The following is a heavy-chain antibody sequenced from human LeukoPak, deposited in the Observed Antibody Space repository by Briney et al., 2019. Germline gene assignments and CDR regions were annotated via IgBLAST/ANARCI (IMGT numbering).Heavy chain of an antibody. V-gene: IGHV3-23*01. CDR2: ISGSGGST. D-gene: IGHD3-10*01. CDR1: RFTFSSYA. J-gene: IGHJ1*01. CDR3: AKAINPTYYYGSGTLRPWDLLFQH. Sequence: GGSLRLSCAASRFTFSSYAMSWVRQAPGKGLEWVSAISGSGGSTYYADSVKGRFTISRDNSKNTLYLQMNSLRAEDTAVYYCAKAINPTYYYGSGTLRPWDLLFQHWGQGTLVTVSS.